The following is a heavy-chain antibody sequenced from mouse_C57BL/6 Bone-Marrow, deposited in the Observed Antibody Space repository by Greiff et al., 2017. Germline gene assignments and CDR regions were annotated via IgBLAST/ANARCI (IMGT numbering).Heavy chain of an antibody. J-gene: IGHJ4*01. CDR2: ISDGGSYT. D-gene: IGHD2-12*01. CDR1: GFTFSSYA. Sequence: EVQLVESGGGLVKPGGSLKLSCAASGFTFSSYAMSWVRQTPEKRLEWVATISDGGSYTYYPDNVKGRITISRDNAKNNLYLQMSHLKSEDTAMYYCARESRYRHAMDYWGQGTSVTVSS. V-gene: IGHV5-4*01. CDR3: ARESRYRHAMDY.